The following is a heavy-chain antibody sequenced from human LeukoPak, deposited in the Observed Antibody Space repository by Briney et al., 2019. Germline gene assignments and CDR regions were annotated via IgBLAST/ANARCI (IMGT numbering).Heavy chain of an antibody. CDR3: ARHRRRSVVGATAVKWWFDP. CDR2: ISAYSGNT. V-gene: IGHV1-18*01. Sequence: ASVKVSCKASGYTFTNYGISWVRQAPGQGLEWMGWISAYSGNTNYVQKLQARVTMTTDTSTSTAYMDLRSLRSDDTAVYYCARHRRRSVVGATAVKWWFDPWGQGTLVTVSS. J-gene: IGHJ5*02. D-gene: IGHD1-26*01. CDR1: GYTFTNYG.